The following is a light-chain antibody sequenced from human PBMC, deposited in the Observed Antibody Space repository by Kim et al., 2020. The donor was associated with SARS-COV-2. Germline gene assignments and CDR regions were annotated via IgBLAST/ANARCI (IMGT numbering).Light chain of an antibody. Sequence: GQSVTISCTGTSSDVGGYNYVSWYQQPPGKAPKLMIYEDSKRPSGVPDRFSGSKSGNTASLTVSGLQAEDEADYYCSSYAGSNNLVFGGGTQLTVL. V-gene: IGLV2-8*01. CDR2: EDS. J-gene: IGLJ2*01. CDR3: SSYAGSNNLV. CDR1: SSDVGGYNY.